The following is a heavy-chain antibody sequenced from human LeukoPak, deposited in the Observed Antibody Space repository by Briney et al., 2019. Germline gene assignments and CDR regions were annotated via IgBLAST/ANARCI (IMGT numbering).Heavy chain of an antibody. CDR1: GFTFSTYS. CDR2: ISPRSDYI. J-gene: IGHJ4*02. V-gene: IGHV3-21*04. CDR3: ARDPGAFPYFFDC. D-gene: IGHD4/OR15-4a*01. Sequence: GGSLRLPCAASGFTFSTYSMNWLRLAPGKGLEWVSSISPRSDYIYYADSVKGRFTMSRDNAKNSLYLQMNNLRAEDTAVYFRARDPGAFPYFFDCWGQGTLVTVSS.